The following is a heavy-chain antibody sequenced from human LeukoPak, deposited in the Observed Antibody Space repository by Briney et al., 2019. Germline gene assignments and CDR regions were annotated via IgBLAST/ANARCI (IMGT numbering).Heavy chain of an antibody. CDR1: GFILGYYW. V-gene: IGHV3-74*03. J-gene: IGHJ4*02. CDR3: MSFYETN. Sequence: GGSLRLSCTASGFILGYYWMHWVRQAPGEGLVWVSHINSDGSQSTYADSVRGRFTISRDNAKNTLYLQMNSLRVEDTAVYYCMSFYETNWGPGTLVTVSS. CDR2: INSDGSQS. D-gene: IGHD2/OR15-2a*01.